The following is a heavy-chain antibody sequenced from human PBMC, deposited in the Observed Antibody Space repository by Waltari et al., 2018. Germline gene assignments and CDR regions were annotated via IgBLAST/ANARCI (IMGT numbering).Heavy chain of an antibody. D-gene: IGHD3-3*01. J-gene: IGHJ3*02. CDR3: AREALEWMKAFDI. Sequence: QAQLVQSGAEVKKAGASVKVSCTASGYAFTGYYIHWFRQAPGVGVQWLGWVNPPSGATNYAQRFQGRVTMTRDTTTSTVYMELDRLRFDDTAVYFCAREALEWMKAFDIWGQGTLVTVSS. V-gene: IGHV1-2*02. CDR2: VNPPSGAT. CDR1: GYAFTGYY.